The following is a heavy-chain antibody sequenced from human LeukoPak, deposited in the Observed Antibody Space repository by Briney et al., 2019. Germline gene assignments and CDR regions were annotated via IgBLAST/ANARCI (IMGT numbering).Heavy chain of an antibody. Sequence: GESLKISCKGSGYSFTSDWIGWVRQMPGKGLEWMGIIYPGDSDNRYSTSFQGQVTISADKSISTAYLQWSSLKASDTAMYYCARHIGLSTRYFDYWGQGTVVTVSS. CDR1: GYSFTSDW. CDR2: IYPGDSDN. CDR3: ARHIGLSTRYFDY. V-gene: IGHV5-51*01. D-gene: IGHD2-2*01. J-gene: IGHJ4*02.